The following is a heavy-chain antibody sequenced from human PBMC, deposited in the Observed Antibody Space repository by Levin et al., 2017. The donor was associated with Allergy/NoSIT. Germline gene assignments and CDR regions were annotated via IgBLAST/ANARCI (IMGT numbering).Heavy chain of an antibody. D-gene: IGHD6-6*01. V-gene: IGHV3-53*01. CDR2: IYIGGST. Sequence: PGGSLRLSCAASGFSVSNNYMSWVRQAPGKGLEWVSVIYIGGSTYYADSVTGRFTISRDNSKNTLFLQMNSLIAEDTAVYYCARGGGGSSSRQGWGQGTLVTVSS. CDR1: GFSVSNNY. J-gene: IGHJ4*02. CDR3: ARGGGGSSSRQG.